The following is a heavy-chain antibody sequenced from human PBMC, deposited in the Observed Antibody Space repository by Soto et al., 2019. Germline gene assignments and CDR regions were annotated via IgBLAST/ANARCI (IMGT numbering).Heavy chain of an antibody. CDR1: EFTFANAW. D-gene: IGHD3-16*01. Sequence: GGSLRLSCAASEFTFANAWISGVRQAPGKGLEWVGRIKSKADGGTTDYAAPVKGRFTISRDESQNTLYLQMSSLGAEDTAVYYCAKWPKIWATMYYFDYWGQGTLVTVSS. CDR2: IKSKADGGTT. V-gene: IGHV3-15*01. J-gene: IGHJ4*02. CDR3: AKWPKIWATMYYFDY.